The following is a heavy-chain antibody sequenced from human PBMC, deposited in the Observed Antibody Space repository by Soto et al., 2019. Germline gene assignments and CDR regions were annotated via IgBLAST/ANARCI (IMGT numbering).Heavy chain of an antibody. CDR3: ARLNEYISSTSYYYYGMDV. V-gene: IGHV1-69*01. CDR1: GGTFSSYA. CDR2: IIPIFGTA. Sequence: QVQLVQSGAEVKKPGSSVKVSCKASGGTFSSYAISWVRQAPGQGLEWMGGIIPIFGTANYEQKFQGRVTITADEATSTAYMELSSLRSEDTAVYYCARLNEYISSTSYYYYGMDVWGQGTTVTVSS. J-gene: IGHJ6*02. D-gene: IGHD6-6*01.